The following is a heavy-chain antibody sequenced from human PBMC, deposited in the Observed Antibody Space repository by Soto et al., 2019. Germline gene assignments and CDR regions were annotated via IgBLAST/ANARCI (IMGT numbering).Heavy chain of an antibody. V-gene: IGHV1-18*01. CDR3: ARDLEPQYFDY. Sequence: ETSVEASCKTCGYTYTSYVISCVRQAPGQGLEWMGWISTYNGNTRYAQKLQGRVTMTKDTSTSTAYMELRSLRSDDTAVYYCARDLEPQYFDYWGQGTLVTVSS. CDR1: GYTYTSYV. D-gene: IGHD1-1*01. CDR2: ISTYNGNT. J-gene: IGHJ4*02.